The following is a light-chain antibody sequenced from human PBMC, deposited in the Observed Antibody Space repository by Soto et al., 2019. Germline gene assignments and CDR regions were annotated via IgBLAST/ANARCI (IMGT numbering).Light chain of an antibody. CDR2: WAS. CDR1: QTVLYSSTNKDY. J-gene: IGKJ2*01. V-gene: IGKV4-1*01. Sequence: DIVMTQSPDSLAVSLGERATINCKSSQTVLYSSTNKDYLSWHQLKPGQPPKLLIYWASTRESGVPDRFSGSGSGTDFTLTSSSLQAEDVAVYYCQQYHSTPYTFGQGTKLESK. CDR3: QQYHSTPYT.